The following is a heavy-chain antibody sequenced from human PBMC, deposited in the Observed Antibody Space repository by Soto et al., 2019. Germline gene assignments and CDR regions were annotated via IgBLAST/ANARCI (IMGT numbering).Heavy chain of an antibody. CDR2: IYHSGNT. CDR3: VRVVWGVPAPGTSGWFDP. V-gene: IGHV4-4*02. D-gene: IGHD6-13*01. J-gene: IGHJ5*02. CDR1: GDSISGSNW. Sequence: QVQLQESGPGLVKPSGTLSLTCAVSGDSISGSNWWSWVRQSPGKGLEWIGEIYHSGNTYYNPSLKGRATISVDKSKNQFSLRLNSVTAADTAVYYCVRVVWGVPAPGTSGWFDPWGQGTLVTVSS.